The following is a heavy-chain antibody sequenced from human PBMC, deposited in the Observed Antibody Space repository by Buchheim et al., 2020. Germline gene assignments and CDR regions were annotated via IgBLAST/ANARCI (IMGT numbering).Heavy chain of an antibody. D-gene: IGHD3-10*01. CDR1: GDSMERGGFY. V-gene: IGHV4-31*03. CDR3: ARGTPRYYFDF. CDR2: MYNSGST. Sequence: QVQLQESGPGLVKPSQTLSLTCTVSGDSMERGGFYWNWIRQHPGMGLEFIGYMYNSGSTYFNPSLRSRVTLSADTSKNQFSLKLSSVTAADTAVYFCARGTPRYYFDFGGQGTL. J-gene: IGHJ4*02.